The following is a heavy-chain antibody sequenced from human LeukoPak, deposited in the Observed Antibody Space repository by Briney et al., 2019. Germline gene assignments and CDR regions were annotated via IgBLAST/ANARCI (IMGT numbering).Heavy chain of an antibody. CDR1: GYTFTSYG. Sequence: ASVKVSCKASGYTFTSYGISWVRQAPGQGLEWMGWISAYNGNTNYAQKLQGRVTMTTDTSTSTAYMELRSLRSDDTAVYYCARVVMVCSSTSCYSGAFDIWGQGSMVTVSS. CDR3: ARVVMVCSSTSCYSGAFDI. D-gene: IGHD2-2*01. CDR2: ISAYNGNT. J-gene: IGHJ3*02. V-gene: IGHV1-18*01.